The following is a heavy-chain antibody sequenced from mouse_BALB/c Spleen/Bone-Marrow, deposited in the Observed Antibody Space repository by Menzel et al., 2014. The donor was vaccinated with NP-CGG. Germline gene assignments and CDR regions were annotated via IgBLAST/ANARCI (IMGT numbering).Heavy chain of an antibody. V-gene: IGHV1S81*02. D-gene: IGHD2-14*01. CDR1: GYTFTTYW. J-gene: IGHJ3*01. CDR2: INPSNGRT. CDR3: ARDYGYDAGFAWSVY. Sequence: QVQLQQPGAELVKPGASVKLSCRASGYTFTTYWMHWVKQRPGQGLEWIGEINPSNGRTNYNEKFKSKATLTVDKSSSTAYMQLSSLTSEDSVVYYCARDYGYDAGFAWSVYWGQGTLVTVSA.